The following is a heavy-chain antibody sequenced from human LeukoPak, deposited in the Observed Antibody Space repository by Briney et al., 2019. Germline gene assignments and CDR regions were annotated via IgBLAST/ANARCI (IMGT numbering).Heavy chain of an antibody. J-gene: IGHJ4*02. Sequence: GGSLRLSCAASGFTFRSYGMHWVRQAPGKGLEWVAFIRSDGSNKYYADSVKGRFTISRDNSKNTLYLQMNSLRAEDTAVYYCAKDQWLPDYWGQGTLVTVSS. CDR2: IRSDGSNK. CDR1: GFTFRSYG. CDR3: AKDQWLPDY. V-gene: IGHV3-30*02. D-gene: IGHD6-19*01.